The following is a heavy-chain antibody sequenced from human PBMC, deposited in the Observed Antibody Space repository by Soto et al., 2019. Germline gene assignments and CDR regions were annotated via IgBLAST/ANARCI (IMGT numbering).Heavy chain of an antibody. J-gene: IGHJ3*02. CDR1: GGTFSSYA. CDR3: ARAQKTRSGVVIRGEAFDI. D-gene: IGHD3-22*01. Sequence: ASVKVSCKASGGTFSSYAISWVRQAPGQGLEWMGGIIPIFGTANYAQKFQGRVTITADESTSTAYMELSSLRSEDTAVYYCARAQKTRSGVVIRGEAFDIWGQGTMVTVSS. CDR2: IIPIFGTA. V-gene: IGHV1-69*13.